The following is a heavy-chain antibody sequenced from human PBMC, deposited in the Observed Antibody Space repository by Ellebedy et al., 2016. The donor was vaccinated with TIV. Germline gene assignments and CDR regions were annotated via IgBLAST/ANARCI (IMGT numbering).Heavy chain of an antibody. D-gene: IGHD1-1*01. V-gene: IGHV3-72*01. Sequence: PGGSLRLSCAVSAFTFSDHYMDWVRLAPGKGPEWVGRSRNKAKSYTTDYAASVKGRFPISRDDSKTSLYMQMNSLKTEDTAINYCARDTTSDYWGQGALVTVSS. J-gene: IGHJ4*02. CDR2: SRNKAKSYTT. CDR1: AFTFSDHY. CDR3: ARDTTSDY.